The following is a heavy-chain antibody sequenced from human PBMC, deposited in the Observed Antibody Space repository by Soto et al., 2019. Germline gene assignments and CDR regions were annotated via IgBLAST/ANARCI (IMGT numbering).Heavy chain of an antibody. J-gene: IGHJ4*02. CDR1: GYSFISYW. D-gene: IGHD2-2*02. V-gene: IGHV5-51*01. CDR2: IYPGDSDT. CDR3: ARLGGWGHCSNTRCYTFDC. Sequence: PGESLKISCKGSGYSFISYWIGWVRQMPGKGLEWMGIIYPGDSDTRYSPSFQGQVTISADKSISTAYLQWSSLKASDTAMYYCARLGGWGHCSNTRCYTFDCWGQGTPVTVSS.